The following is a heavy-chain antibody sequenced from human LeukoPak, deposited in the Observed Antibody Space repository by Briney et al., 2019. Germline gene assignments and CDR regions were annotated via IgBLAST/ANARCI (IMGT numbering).Heavy chain of an antibody. J-gene: IGHJ5*02. CDR2: IKQDGSEK. V-gene: IGHV3-7*01. Sequence: AESLTHSRPASGFTTSSHWMSWVSQPPGKVREWEASIKQDGSEKYYVDSVKGRFTISRDNAKNSPYLQMNSLRAEDTALYYCARAPGEGWFDPWGQGTVVTVSS. CDR1: GFTTSSHW. D-gene: IGHD4-17*01. CDR3: ARAPGEGWFDP.